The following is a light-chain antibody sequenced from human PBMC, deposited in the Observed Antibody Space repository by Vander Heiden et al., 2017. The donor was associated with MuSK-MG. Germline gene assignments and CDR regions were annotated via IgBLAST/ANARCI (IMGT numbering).Light chain of an antibody. J-gene: IGLJ1*01. Sequence: QSVVTQPPSASGTPGQRVTISCSGSSSNIGSNTVNWYQQLPGTAPKLLIYLTDQRPSGVPDRFSGSRSDTSASLAISGLQSEDEAHYYCAVWDDSLKGYVFGTGTEVTVL. CDR3: AVWDDSLKGYV. V-gene: IGLV1-44*01. CDR2: LTD. CDR1: SSNIGSNT.